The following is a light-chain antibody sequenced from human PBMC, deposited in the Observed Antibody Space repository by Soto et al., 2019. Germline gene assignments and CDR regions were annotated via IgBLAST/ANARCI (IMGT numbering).Light chain of an antibody. CDR1: SSDVGGYNF. J-gene: IGLJ2*01. CDR3: SSYISNSTHVI. V-gene: IGLV2-14*03. Sequence: QSVLTQPASVSGSPGQSITISCTGTSSDVGGYNFVSWYQHHPGKAPKLMIYDVTNRPSGVSNRFSGSKSDNTASLTISGLQAEDEADYYCSSYISNSTHVIFGGGTKLTVL. CDR2: DVT.